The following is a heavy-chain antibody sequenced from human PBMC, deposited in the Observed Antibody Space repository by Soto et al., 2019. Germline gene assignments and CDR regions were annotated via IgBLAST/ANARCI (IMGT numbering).Heavy chain of an antibody. J-gene: IGHJ4*02. Sequence: EVQELESGGGLVQPGGSLRLSCAASGFTFNDCAMSWVRQAPGKGLEWVSSISGSGYDIYYADSVKGRFTISRDNPKNLLDPHLQNRRAYVSVVYLCAKIRPRGTIVRVVINGFDYWGQGTLVTVSS. CDR3: AKIRPRGTIVRVVINGFDY. CDR2: ISGSGYDI. V-gene: IGHV3-23*01. D-gene: IGHD3-3*01. CDR1: GFTFNDCA.